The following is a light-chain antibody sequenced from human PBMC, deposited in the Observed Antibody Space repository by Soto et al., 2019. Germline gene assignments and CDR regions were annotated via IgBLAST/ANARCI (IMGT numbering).Light chain of an antibody. CDR1: QTINSSY. CDR2: GAS. V-gene: IGKV3-20*01. Sequence: EIVLTQSPGTLSLSPGERATLSCRTSQTINSSYLAWYQQKPGQAPRLLIYGASNRATGIPDRFSGSGSGTDFTLTISRLEPEDFAVYYCQQYGRSTTFGQGTKVDIK. J-gene: IGKJ1*01. CDR3: QQYGRSTT.